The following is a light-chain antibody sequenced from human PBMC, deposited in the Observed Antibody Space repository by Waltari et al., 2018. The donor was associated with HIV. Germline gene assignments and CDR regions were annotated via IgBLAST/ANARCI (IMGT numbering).Light chain of an antibody. CDR1: NLGSKR. J-gene: IGLJ1*01. CDR3: QVWDSGSDHYV. CDR2: DDS. Sequence: SYVLTPPPSVSVAPGQTARIPCGGNNLGSKRVHWYQQKPGQAPVLVVYDDSDRPSGIPERFSGSNSGNTATLTISRVEAGDEADYYCQVWDSGSDHYVFGTGTKVTVL. V-gene: IGLV3-21*02.